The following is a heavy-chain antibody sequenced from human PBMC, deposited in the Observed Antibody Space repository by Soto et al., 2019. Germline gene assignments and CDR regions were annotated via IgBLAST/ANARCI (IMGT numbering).Heavy chain of an antibody. Sequence: QVQLVESGGGVVQPGRSLRLSCAASGFTFSNYGMYWVRQAPGKGLEWVAFISYDGSSKFYADPMKGRHTISRHNSKNTLYLQMNSLRAEDTAVYYCVKGIRNYWALDSWGQGTLVTVSS. D-gene: IGHD1-7*01. J-gene: IGHJ4*02. CDR2: ISYDGSSK. CDR3: VKGIRNYWALDS. CDR1: GFTFSNYG. V-gene: IGHV3-30*18.